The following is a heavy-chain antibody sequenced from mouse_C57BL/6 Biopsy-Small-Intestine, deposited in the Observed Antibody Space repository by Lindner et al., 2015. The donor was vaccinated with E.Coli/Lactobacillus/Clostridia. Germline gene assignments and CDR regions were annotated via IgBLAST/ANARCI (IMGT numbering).Heavy chain of an antibody. D-gene: IGHD2-14*01. CDR3: ARSAYYTYDGWYFDV. CDR1: GYSFTGYY. Sequence: VQLQESGPELVKPGASVKMSCKASGYSFTGYYMHWVKQSPEKSLEWIGEINPSTGGTTYNQKFKAKATLTVDKSSSTAYMQLKSLTSEDSAVYYCARSAYYTYDGWYFDVWGAGTTVTVSS. CDR2: INPSTGGT. V-gene: IGHV1-42*01. J-gene: IGHJ1*01.